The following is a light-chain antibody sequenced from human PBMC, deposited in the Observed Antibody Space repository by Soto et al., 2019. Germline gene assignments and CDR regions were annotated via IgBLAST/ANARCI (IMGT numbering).Light chain of an antibody. V-gene: IGLV1-40*01. CDR2: GDS. CDR3: SSYAGSKNFIL. CDR1: SSNIGAGYH. J-gene: IGLJ2*01. Sequence: QSVLTQPPSVSGAPGQRVTISCTGSSSNIGAGYHVHWYQQLPGAAPKLLIFGDSNRPSGVPDRFSGSKSGTSASLAITGLQAEDEADYFCSSYAGSKNFILFGGGTKLTVL.